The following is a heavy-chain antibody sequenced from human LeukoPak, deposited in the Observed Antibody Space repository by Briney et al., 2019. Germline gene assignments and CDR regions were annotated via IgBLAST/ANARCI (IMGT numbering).Heavy chain of an antibody. CDR3: ARDQAVASLRDDAFDI. V-gene: IGHV1-24*01. Sequence: ASVKVSCKVSGYTLTELSMHWVRQAPGKWLEWMGGFDPEDGETIYAQKFQGRVTMTEDTSTDTAYMELSSLRAEDTAVYYCARDQAVASLRDDAFDIWGQGTMVTVSS. CDR2: FDPEDGET. J-gene: IGHJ3*02. D-gene: IGHD6-19*01. CDR1: GYTLTELS.